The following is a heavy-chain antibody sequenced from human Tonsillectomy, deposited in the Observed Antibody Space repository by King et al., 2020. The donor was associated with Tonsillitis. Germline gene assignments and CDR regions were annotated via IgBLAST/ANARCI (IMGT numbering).Heavy chain of an antibody. CDR2: ISWDGGST. CDR1: GFTFDDYA. CDR3: AKDSHRAARIAGPPDY. Sequence: VQLVESGGVVVQPGGSLRLSCAASGFTFDDYAMHWVRQAPGKGLEWVSLISWDGGSTYYADSVKGRFTISRDNSKNSLYLQMNSLRAEDTALYYCAKDSHRAARIAGPPDYWGQGTLVTVSS. J-gene: IGHJ4*02. D-gene: IGHD6-13*01. V-gene: IGHV3-43D*03.